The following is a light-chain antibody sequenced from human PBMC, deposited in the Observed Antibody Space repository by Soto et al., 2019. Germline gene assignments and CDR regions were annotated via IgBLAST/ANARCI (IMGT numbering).Light chain of an antibody. CDR3: QQYINWPPLT. Sequence: EIVLTQSPATLSVSPGERATLSCRASQSVITNLVWYQQKPGQAPRLLIFGASTRATNIPARFSGNGSGTEFALTISSLQSEDFAVYYCQQYINWPPLTFGGGTKVEIK. CDR1: QSVITN. CDR2: GAS. J-gene: IGKJ4*01. V-gene: IGKV3-15*01.